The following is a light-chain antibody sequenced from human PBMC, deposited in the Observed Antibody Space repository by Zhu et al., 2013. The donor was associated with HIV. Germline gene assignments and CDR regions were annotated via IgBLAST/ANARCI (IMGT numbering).Light chain of an antibody. V-gene: IGKV1-12*01. CDR2: GAS. CDR1: QGISTW. Sequence: IQMTQSPSSVSASVGDRVTITCRASQGISTWLAWYQQKPGKVPKLLIYGASNLQSGVPSRFSGSGSGTHFTLTIDSLQSEDFATYYCQHYYNFPHSFGQGTKLELK. CDR3: QHYYNFPHS. J-gene: IGKJ2*03.